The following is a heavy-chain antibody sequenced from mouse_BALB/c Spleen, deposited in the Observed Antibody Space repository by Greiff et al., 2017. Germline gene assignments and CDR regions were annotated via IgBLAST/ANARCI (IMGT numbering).Heavy chain of an antibody. D-gene: IGHD1-1*01. CDR3: AREGYYGSSYYAMDY. CDR1: GFTFTDYY. CDR2: IRNKANGYTT. Sequence: EVMLVESGGGLVQPGGSLRLSCATSGFTFTDYYMSWVRQPPGKALEWLGFIRNKANGYTTEYSASVKGRFTISRDNSQSILYLQMNTLRAEDSATYYCAREGYYGSSYYAMDYWGQGTSVTVSS. V-gene: IGHV7-3*02. J-gene: IGHJ4*01.